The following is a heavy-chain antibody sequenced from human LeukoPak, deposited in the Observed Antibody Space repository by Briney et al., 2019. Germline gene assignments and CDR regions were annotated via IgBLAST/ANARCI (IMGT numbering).Heavy chain of an antibody. CDR3: AKIAYGDLRRYYYYMDV. D-gene: IGHD4-17*01. Sequence: GGSLRLSCAASGFTFSSYAMSWVRQAPGKGLEWVSAISGSGGSTYYADSVKGRSTISRDNSKNTLYLQMNSLRAEDTAVYYCAKIAYGDLRRYYYYMDVWGKGTTVTVSS. J-gene: IGHJ6*03. CDR1: GFTFSSYA. CDR2: ISGSGGST. V-gene: IGHV3-23*01.